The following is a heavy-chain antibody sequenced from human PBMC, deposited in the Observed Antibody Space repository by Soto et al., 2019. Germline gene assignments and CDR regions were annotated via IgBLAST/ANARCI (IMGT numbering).Heavy chain of an antibody. CDR3: ASLDWGTGTTDY. Sequence: EVQLVESGGGLVKPGGSLRLSCAASGFTFSSYSMNWVRQAPGKGLEWVSSISSSSSYIYYADSVKGRFTISRDNAKNSLYLQMNSLRAEDTAVYYWASLDWGTGTTDYWGQGTLVTVSS. V-gene: IGHV3-21*01. D-gene: IGHD1-7*01. J-gene: IGHJ4*02. CDR1: GFTFSSYS. CDR2: ISSSSSYI.